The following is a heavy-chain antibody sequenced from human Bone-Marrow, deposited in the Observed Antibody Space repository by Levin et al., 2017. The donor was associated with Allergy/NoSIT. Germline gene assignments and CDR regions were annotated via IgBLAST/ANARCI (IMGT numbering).Heavy chain of an antibody. CDR1: GFTFSNAW. D-gene: IGHD3-16*01. V-gene: IGHV3-15*07. CDR3: TTDYARLGWVYSYGMDV. Sequence: GGSLRLSCAASGFTFSNAWMNWVRQAPGKGLEWVGRIKSKTDGGTTDYAAPVKGRFTISRDDSKNTLYLQMNSLKTEDTAVYYCTTDYARLGWVYSYGMDVWGQGTTVTVSS. J-gene: IGHJ6*02. CDR2: IKSKTDGGTT.